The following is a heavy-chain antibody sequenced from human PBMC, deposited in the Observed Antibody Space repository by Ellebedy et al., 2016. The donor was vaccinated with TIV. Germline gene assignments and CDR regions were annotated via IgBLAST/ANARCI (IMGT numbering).Heavy chain of an antibody. CDR2: IGGSSSYM. V-gene: IGHV3-21*01. D-gene: IGHD6-6*01. Sequence: PGGSLRLSCAASGFTFSSYNMHRVRQAPGKGLEWVSSIGGSSSYMYYADSVKGRFTISRDNAKNSLYLQMNSLRAEDTAVYYCARDIALSIADSINDKNYGMDVWGQGTTVTVSS. J-gene: IGHJ6*02. CDR1: GFTFSSYN. CDR3: ARDIALSIADSINDKNYGMDV.